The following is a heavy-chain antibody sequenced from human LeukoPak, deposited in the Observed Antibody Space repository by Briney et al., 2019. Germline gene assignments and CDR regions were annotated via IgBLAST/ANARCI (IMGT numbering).Heavy chain of an antibody. CDR2: IRYDGSNK. Sequence: GGSLRLSCAASGFTFSSYGMHWVRQAPGKGLEWVAFIRYDGSNKYYADSVKGRFTISRDNSKNTLYLQMNSLNAEDTAVFYCAKDEVVPGYYYTDVWGRGTTVTISS. J-gene: IGHJ6*03. D-gene: IGHD2-2*01. V-gene: IGHV3-30*02. CDR1: GFTFSSYG. CDR3: AKDEVVPGYYYTDV.